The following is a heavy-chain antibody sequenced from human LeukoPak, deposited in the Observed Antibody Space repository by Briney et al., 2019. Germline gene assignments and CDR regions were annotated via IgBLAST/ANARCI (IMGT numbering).Heavy chain of an antibody. D-gene: IGHD3-22*01. J-gene: IGHJ4*02. Sequence: ASVKVSCKASGYTFTSYYMHWVRQAPGQGLEWMGIINPSGGSTSYAQKFQGRVTMTRDMSTSTVYMELSSLRSEDTAVYYCARVGPGNGPHYYDSSGYWPSFDYWGQGTLVTVSS. V-gene: IGHV1-46*01. CDR3: ARVGPGNGPHYYDSSGYWPSFDY. CDR2: INPSGGST. CDR1: GYTFTSYY.